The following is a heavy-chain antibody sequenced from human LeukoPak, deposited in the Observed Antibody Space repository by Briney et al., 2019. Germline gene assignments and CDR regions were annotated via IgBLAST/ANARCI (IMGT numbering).Heavy chain of an antibody. CDR2: IWYDGSNK. D-gene: IGHD2-2*01. V-gene: IGHV3-33*06. CDR3: AKDQSTLGFDY. Sequence: PGGSLRLSCAASGFTFSSYGMHWVRQAPGKGLEGVAVIWYDGSNKYYADSVKGRFTISRDNSKNTLYLQMNILRAEDTAVYYCAKDQSTLGFDYWGQGTLVTVSS. CDR1: GFTFSSYG. J-gene: IGHJ4*02.